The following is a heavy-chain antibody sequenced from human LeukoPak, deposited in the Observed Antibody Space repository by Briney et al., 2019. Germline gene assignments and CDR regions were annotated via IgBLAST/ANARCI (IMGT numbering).Heavy chain of an antibody. V-gene: IGHV3-21*01. Sequence: GGSLRLSCAASGFTFSRSNMNWVRQAPGKGLEWVSSITTSSSYIYYADSVKGRFTISRDNAKNSLYLQMDSLRGEDTAVYYCATGGVHYYDSSADYWGQGTLVTVSS. CDR2: ITTSSSYI. J-gene: IGHJ4*02. D-gene: IGHD3-22*01. CDR3: ATGGVHYYDSSADY. CDR1: GFTFSRSN.